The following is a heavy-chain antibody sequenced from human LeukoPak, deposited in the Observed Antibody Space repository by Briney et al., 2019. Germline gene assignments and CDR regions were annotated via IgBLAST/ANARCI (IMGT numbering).Heavy chain of an antibody. Sequence: ASVKVSCKASGYTFTSYGISWVRQAPGQGLEWMGWINPNSGGTNYAQKFQGRVTMTRDTSISTAYMELSRLRSDDTAVYYCARAVPAPCGYCTNGVRRPWGLYYWGQGTLVTVSS. V-gene: IGHV1-2*02. CDR2: INPNSGGT. J-gene: IGHJ4*02. D-gene: IGHD2-8*01. CDR3: ARAVPAPCGYCTNGVRRPWGLYY. CDR1: GYTFTSYG.